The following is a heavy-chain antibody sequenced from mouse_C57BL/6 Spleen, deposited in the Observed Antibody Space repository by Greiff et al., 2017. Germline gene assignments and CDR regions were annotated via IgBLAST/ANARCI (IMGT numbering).Heavy chain of an antibody. Sequence: VQLQQSGAELVKPGASVKMSCKASGYTFTSYWITWVKQRPGQGLEWIGDIYPGSGSTNYNEKFKSKATLTVDTSSSTAYMQLSSLTSEDSAVYYCAREDYGSSYDFDYWGQGTTLTVSS. CDR1: GYTFTSYW. J-gene: IGHJ2*01. CDR2: IYPGSGST. CDR3: AREDYGSSYDFDY. D-gene: IGHD1-1*01. V-gene: IGHV1-55*01.